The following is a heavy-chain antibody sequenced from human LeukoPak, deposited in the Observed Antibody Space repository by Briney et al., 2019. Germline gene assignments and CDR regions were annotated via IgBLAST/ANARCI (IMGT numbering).Heavy chain of an antibody. D-gene: IGHD3-10*01. CDR1: GYTFTSYA. V-gene: IGHV1-2*02. Sequence: ASVKVSCKASGYTFTSYAMNWVRQAPGQGLEWMGWINPNSGDTKYVQKFQGRVSMTRDTSISTAYMEMSRLRSDDTAVYYCARGPSSADLWGRGTLVTVSS. CDR3: ARGPSSADL. J-gene: IGHJ2*01. CDR2: INPNSGDT.